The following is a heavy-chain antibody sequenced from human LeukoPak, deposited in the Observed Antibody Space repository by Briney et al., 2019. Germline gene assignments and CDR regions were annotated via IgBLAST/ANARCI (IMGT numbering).Heavy chain of an antibody. CDR3: AKASAGATKLSDY. CDR1: GFTFSSYG. V-gene: IGHV3-30*18. CDR2: ISYDGSNK. Sequence: HPGGSLRLSCAASGFTFSSYGMHWVRQAPGKRLEWVAVISYDGSNKYYADSVKGRFTISRDSSKNTLYLQMNSLRAEDTAVYYCAKASAGATKLSDYWGQGTLVTVSS. J-gene: IGHJ4*02. D-gene: IGHD1-26*01.